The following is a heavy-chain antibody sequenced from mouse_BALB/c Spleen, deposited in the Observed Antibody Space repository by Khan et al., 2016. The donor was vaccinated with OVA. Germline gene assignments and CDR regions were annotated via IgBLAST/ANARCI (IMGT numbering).Heavy chain of an antibody. CDR3: ARIKGGDFDY. CDR2: ISYSGNT. CDR1: GYSITSDYA. J-gene: IGHJ2*01. Sequence: EVKLLESGPGLVTPSQSLSLTCTVTGYSITSDYAWNWIRQFPGNNLEWMCYISYSGNTKYNPSLKSRISITRDTSKNQFSLHLNSVTIEDTATYYCARIKGGDFDYWGQGTTLTVSS. V-gene: IGHV3-2*02.